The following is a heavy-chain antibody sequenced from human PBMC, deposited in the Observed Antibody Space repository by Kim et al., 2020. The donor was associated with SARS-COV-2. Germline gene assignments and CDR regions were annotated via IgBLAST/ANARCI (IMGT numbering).Heavy chain of an antibody. J-gene: IGHJ5*02. V-gene: IGHV4-59*01. CDR3: ARVSTSRQDWFDP. Sequence: TPPLKSRVTISVDTSKDQFSLKLSSVTAADTAVYYCARVSTSRQDWFDPWGQGTLVTVSS. D-gene: IGHD2-2*01.